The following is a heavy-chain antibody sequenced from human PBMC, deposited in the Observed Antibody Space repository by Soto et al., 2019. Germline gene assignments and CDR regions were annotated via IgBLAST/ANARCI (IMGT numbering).Heavy chain of an antibody. CDR1: GFTFSSYE. CDR3: AREGYYYDSSGYYREYFQH. J-gene: IGHJ1*01. CDR2: ISSSGSTI. V-gene: IGHV3-48*03. Sequence: GSLRLSCAASGFTFSSYEMDWVRQAPGKGLEWVSYISSSGSTIYYADSVKGRFTISRDNAKNSLYLQMNSLRAEDTAVYYCAREGYYYDSSGYYREYFQHWGQGTLVTVSS. D-gene: IGHD3-22*01.